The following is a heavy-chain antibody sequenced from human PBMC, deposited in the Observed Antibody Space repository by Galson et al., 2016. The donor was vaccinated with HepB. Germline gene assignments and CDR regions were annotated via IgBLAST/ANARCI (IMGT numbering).Heavy chain of an antibody. CDR1: GDSIDSGSYF. V-gene: IGHV4-61*02. J-gene: IGHJ5*02. Sequence: LSLTCAVSGDSIDSGSYFWTWIRQPAGKGLEWIGRIYVGEGTDYNPSLKGRVTISGNTSKNQFSLKLTSVTAADTGLYYCAREVGYCTGGGCFSVNYFNPWGPGTLVIVSS. CDR2: IYVGEGT. CDR3: AREVGYCTGGGCFSVNYFNP. D-gene: IGHD2-15*01.